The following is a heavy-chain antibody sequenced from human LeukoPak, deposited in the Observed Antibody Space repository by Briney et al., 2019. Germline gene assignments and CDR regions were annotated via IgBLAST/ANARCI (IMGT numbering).Heavy chain of an antibody. J-gene: IGHJ3*02. CDR3: ARHRSGSYRNAFDI. Sequence: SETLSLTCTVSGGSISSYYWSWIRQPPGKGLEWIGYIYYSGSTNYNPSLKSRVTLSVDTSKKQFSLKLTSMTAADTAVYYCARHRSGSYRNAFDIWGQGTMVTVS. CDR1: GGSISSYY. CDR2: IYYSGST. V-gene: IGHV4-59*08. D-gene: IGHD1-26*01.